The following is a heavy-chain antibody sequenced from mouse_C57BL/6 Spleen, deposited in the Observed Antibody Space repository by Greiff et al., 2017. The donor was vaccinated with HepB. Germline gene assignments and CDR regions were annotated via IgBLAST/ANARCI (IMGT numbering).Heavy chain of an antibody. V-gene: IGHV1-81*01. D-gene: IGHD1-1*01. Sequence: VQLVESGAELARPGASVKLSCKASGYTFTSYGISWVKQRTGQGLEWIGEIYPRSGNTYYNEKFKGKATLTADKSSSTAYMELRSLTSEDSAVYFCARSGTVAYFDYWGQGTTLTVSS. CDR1: GYTFTSYG. CDR3: ARSGTVAYFDY. J-gene: IGHJ2*01. CDR2: IYPRSGNT.